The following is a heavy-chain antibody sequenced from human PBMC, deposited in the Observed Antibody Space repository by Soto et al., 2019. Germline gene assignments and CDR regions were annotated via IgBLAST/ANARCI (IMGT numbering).Heavy chain of an antibody. CDR3: ARYCSGGSCFDY. J-gene: IGHJ4*02. CDR1: GGSISNYF. D-gene: IGHD2-15*01. V-gene: IGHV4-59*01. CDR2: IYYNGNT. Sequence: SETLSLTCTVSGGSISNYFWSWIRQPPGKGLEWIGYIYYNGNTNYNPSLRSRVTISVDTSKNQFSLKLSSVTAADTAVYYCARYCSGGSCFDYWGPGTLVTAPQ.